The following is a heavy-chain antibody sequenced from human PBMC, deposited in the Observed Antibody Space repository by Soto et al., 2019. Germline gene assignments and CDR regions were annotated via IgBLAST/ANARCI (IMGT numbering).Heavy chain of an antibody. CDR1: GGSISSYY. V-gene: IGHV4-59*01. CDR2: MFYTGGT. J-gene: IGHJ3*01. Sequence: QVQLQESGPGLVKPSETLSLTCNVSGGSISSYYWSWLRQPPGKGLEWIGYMFYTGGTDYNPSLKSPVTISIDTSKNQVSLELDSVTAADTAVYYCATRTSVTTWVAFDVWGQGTLVTVSS. CDR3: ATRTSVTTWVAFDV. D-gene: IGHD4-17*01.